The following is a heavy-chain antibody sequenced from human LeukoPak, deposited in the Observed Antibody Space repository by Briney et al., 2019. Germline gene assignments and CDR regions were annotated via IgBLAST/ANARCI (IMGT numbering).Heavy chain of an antibody. CDR3: ARGSGWAFDI. CDR1: GFTFSSYW. D-gene: IGHD6-19*01. Sequence: TGGSLRLSCAASGFTFSSYWMTWVRQATGKGLEWVAIIKKDGSAKYYVDSVRGQFTISRDNAENSLYLQLNSLRAEDTAVYYCARGSGWAFDIWGQGTMVTVSS. V-gene: IGHV3-7*04. CDR2: IKKDGSAK. J-gene: IGHJ3*02.